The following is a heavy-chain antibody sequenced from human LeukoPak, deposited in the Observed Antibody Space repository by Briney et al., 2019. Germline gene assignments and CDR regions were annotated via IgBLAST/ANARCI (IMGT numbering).Heavy chain of an antibody. CDR3: ARGGYYGSGSSSY. J-gene: IGHJ4*02. Sequence: GASVKVSCKASGYTFTGYYMHWVRQAPGQGLEWMGWINPNSGGTNYAQRFQGRVTMTRDTSISTAYMELSRLRSDDTAVCYCARGGYYGSGSSSYWGQGTLVTVSS. V-gene: IGHV1-2*02. CDR2: INPNSGGT. CDR1: GYTFTGYY. D-gene: IGHD3-10*01.